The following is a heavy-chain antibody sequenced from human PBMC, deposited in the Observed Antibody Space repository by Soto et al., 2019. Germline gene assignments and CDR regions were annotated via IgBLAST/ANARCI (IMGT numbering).Heavy chain of an antibody. D-gene: IGHD6-19*01. CDR1: GFTFSSYG. CDR2: IWYDGSNK. J-gene: IGHJ4*02. V-gene: IGHV3-30*02. Sequence: GGSLRLSCAASGFTFSSYGMHWVRQAPGKGLEWVAVIWYDGSNKYYADSVKGRFTISRDNSKNTLYLQMNSLRAEDTAVYYCAKSSNAYLTLYSSGWHFDYWGQGTLVTVSS. CDR3: AKSSNAYLTLYSSGWHFDY.